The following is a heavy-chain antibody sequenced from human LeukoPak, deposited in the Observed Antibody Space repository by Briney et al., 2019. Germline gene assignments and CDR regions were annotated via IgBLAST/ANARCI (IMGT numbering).Heavy chain of an antibody. CDR1: GGSISSYY. CDR3: AREVADYGGYYYYHYMDV. J-gene: IGHJ6*03. Sequence: PSETLSLTCTVSGGSISSYYWSWIRQPAGKGLEWIGRIYTSGSNNCNPSLKSRVTMSVDTSKNQFSLKLSSVTAADTAMYYCAREVADYGGYYYYHYMDVWGKGTTVTISS. V-gene: IGHV4-4*07. D-gene: IGHD4-23*01. CDR2: IYTSGSN.